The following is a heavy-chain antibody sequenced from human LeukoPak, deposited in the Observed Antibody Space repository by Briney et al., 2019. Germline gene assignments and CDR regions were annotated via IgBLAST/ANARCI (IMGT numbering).Heavy chain of an antibody. CDR2: IKSKTDGGTT. Sequence: TGGSLRLSCAASGFTFSNAWMSWVRQAPGKGLEWVGRIKSKTDGGTTDYAAPVKGRFTISRDDSKNTLYLQMNSLKTEDTAVYYCTTDPFWSSSYSSSWYFDYWGQGTLVTVSS. V-gene: IGHV3-15*01. D-gene: IGHD6-13*01. J-gene: IGHJ4*02. CDR1: GFTFSNAW. CDR3: TTDPFWSSSYSSSWYFDY.